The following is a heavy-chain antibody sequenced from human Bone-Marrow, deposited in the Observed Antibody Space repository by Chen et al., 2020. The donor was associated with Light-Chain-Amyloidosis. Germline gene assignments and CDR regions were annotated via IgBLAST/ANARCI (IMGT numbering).Heavy chain of an antibody. CDR3: AKDISYDDILPGYPADAFDI. V-gene: IGHV3-23*04. D-gene: IGHD3-9*01. CDR1: GFAFSSYA. J-gene: IGHJ3*02. Sequence: EVQLVESGGGLLQRGGSLRLSCAASGFAFSSYAMSWVRQAPGKGLAWVATIRGSGGSRYYGDSVKGRLTISRDNSKSALLLQMNSLGAEDTAVYYCAKDISYDDILPGYPADAFDIWGQGTMVTVSS. CDR2: IRGSGGSR.